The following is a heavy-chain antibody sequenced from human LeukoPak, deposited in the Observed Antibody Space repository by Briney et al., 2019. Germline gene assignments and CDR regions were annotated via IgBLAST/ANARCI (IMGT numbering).Heavy chain of an antibody. V-gene: IGHV3-7*01. CDR2: IKEDRSEI. CDR3: ARDRGYSTFDY. Sequence: LPGGSLRLSCAASAFTFSNYWMSWVRQAPGKGLEWVANIKEDRSEINYVDSVKGRFTISRDNAKNSLYLQMNSLRVDDTAVYYCARDRGYSTFDYWGQGTLVTVSS. J-gene: IGHJ4*02. D-gene: IGHD4-23*01. CDR1: AFTFSNYW.